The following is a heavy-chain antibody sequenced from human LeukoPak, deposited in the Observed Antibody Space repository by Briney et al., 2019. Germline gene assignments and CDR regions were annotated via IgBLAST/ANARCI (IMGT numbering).Heavy chain of an antibody. Sequence: PGGSLRLSCAASGFTFSNYAMHWVRQAPGKGLEWVAVISYDGSNQEYADSVKGLFIISRDNSKATLYLQMNLQRTEDTALYYCARERGSGWYYLDYWGQGALVTVSS. D-gene: IGHD6-19*01. CDR2: ISYDGSNQ. V-gene: IGHV3-30*04. J-gene: IGHJ4*02. CDR3: ARERGSGWYYLDY. CDR1: GFTFSNYA.